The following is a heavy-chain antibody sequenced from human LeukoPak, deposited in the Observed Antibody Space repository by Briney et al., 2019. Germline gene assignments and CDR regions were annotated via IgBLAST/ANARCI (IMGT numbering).Heavy chain of an antibody. CDR3: AKGTEWTEFEFDI. J-gene: IGHJ3*02. CDR2: ISGTGGNT. D-gene: IGHD3-3*01. Sequence: GGSLRLSCAASGFIFSKYVMSWVRQAPGKGLEWVSGISGTGGNTYYADSVKGRVTISRDNSKNTVYLQMNSLRAEDTAVYYCAKGTEWTEFEFDIWGHGTMVTVSS. V-gene: IGHV3-23*01. CDR1: GFIFSKYV.